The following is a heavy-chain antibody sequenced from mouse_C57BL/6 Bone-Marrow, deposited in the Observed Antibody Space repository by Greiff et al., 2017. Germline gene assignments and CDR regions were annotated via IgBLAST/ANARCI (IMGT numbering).Heavy chain of an antibody. Sequence: EVQRVESGGDLVKPGGSLKLSCAASGFTFSSYGMSWVRQTPDKRLEWVATISSGGSYTYYPDSVKGRFTISRDKAKNTPYLQISSLKSEDTAMYYCARRGTSGYFDVSGTETTVTVSS. CDR1: GFTFSSYG. J-gene: IGHJ1*03. CDR2: ISSGGSYT. CDR3: ARRGTSGYFDV. D-gene: IGHD3-3*01. V-gene: IGHV5-6*01.